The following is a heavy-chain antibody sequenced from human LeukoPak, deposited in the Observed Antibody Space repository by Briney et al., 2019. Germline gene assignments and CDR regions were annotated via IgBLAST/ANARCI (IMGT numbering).Heavy chain of an antibody. CDR3: AREPYGSGSYNDY. D-gene: IGHD3-10*01. J-gene: IGHJ4*02. CDR2: ISSSGSTI. Sequence: PGGSLRLSCAASGFTFSSYAMSWVRQAPGKGLEWVSYISSSGSTIYYADSVKGRFTISRDNAKNSLYLQMNSLRAEDTAVYYCAREPYGSGSYNDYWGQGTLVTVSS. CDR1: GFTFSSYA. V-gene: IGHV3-48*04.